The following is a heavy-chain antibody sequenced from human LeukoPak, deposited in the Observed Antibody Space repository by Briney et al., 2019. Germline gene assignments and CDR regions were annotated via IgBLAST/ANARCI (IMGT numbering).Heavy chain of an antibody. J-gene: IGHJ5*02. D-gene: IGHD3-9*01. CDR2: INPNSGGT. Sequence: ASVKVSCKASGYTFAGYYMHWVRQAPGQGLEWMGWINPNSGGTNYAQKFQGRVTMTRDTSISTAYMELSRLRSDDTAVYYCARPYFDLLDWFDPWGQGTLVTVSS. CDR3: ARPYFDLLDWFDP. V-gene: IGHV1-2*02. CDR1: GYTFAGYY.